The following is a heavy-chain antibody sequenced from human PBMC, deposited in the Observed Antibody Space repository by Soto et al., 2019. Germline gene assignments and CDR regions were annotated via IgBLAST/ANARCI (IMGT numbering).Heavy chain of an antibody. CDR2: ISYDGSNK. CDR3: AKDALWFGEVHYYYGMDV. J-gene: IGHJ6*01. V-gene: IGHV3-30*18. CDR1: GFTFSSYG. Sequence: GGSLRLSCAASGFTFSSYGMHWVRQAPGKGLEWVAVISYDGSNKYYADSVKGRFTISRDNSKNTLYLQMNSLRAEDTAVYYCAKDALWFGEVHYYYGMDVWGQGTTVTVSS. D-gene: IGHD3-10*01.